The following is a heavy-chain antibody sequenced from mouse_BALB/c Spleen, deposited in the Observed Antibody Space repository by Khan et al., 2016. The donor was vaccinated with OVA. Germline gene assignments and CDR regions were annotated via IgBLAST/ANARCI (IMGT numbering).Heavy chain of an antibody. J-gene: IGHJ1*01. CDR1: GYTFTSYV. Sequence: MQLEESGPELVKPGASVKMSCKASGYTFTSYVMHWVKQKPGQGLEWIGYINPYNDDTKYNEKFKGKATLTSDKSSSTAYLELSSLTSEDSAVYDSARRRYDEGSWYFDVWGAGTTVTVSS. CDR2: INPYNDDT. V-gene: IGHV1S136*01. D-gene: IGHD2-14*01. CDR3: ARRRYDEGSWYFDV.